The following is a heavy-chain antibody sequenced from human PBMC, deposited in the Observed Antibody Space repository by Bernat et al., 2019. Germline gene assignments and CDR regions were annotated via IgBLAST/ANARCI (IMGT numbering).Heavy chain of an antibody. CDR1: GETFSGYY. CDR2: MHLSGSA. V-gene: IGHV4-34*01. Sequence: QVQLQQWGAGLLKPSGTLSLTCAVYGETFSGYYWSWIRQSPGKGLEWIGEMHLSGSANYNPSLKSRVTISLDASKNQFSLKVSSLTAADTTIYYCARRLQGEPLDYWGQGTQVTVSS. J-gene: IGHJ4*02. CDR3: ARRLQGEPLDY. D-gene: IGHD3-16*01.